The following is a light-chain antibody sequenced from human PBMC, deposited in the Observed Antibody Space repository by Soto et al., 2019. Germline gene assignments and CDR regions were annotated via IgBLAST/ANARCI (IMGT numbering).Light chain of an antibody. CDR2: EVS. J-gene: IGLJ1*01. Sequence: QSVLTQPASVSGSPGQSITIPCTGTSSDIGGYNDVSWYQQHPGKAPKLMIYEVSHRPSGIPNRFSGSKSGNTASLTISGLQAEDEADYYCSSYTSSLANVFGTGTKVTVL. V-gene: IGLV2-14*01. CDR3: SSYTSSLANV. CDR1: SSDIGGYND.